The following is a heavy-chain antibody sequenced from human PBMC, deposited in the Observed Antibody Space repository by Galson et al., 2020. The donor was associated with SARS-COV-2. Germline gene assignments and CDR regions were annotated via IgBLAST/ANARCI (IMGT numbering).Heavy chain of an antibody. D-gene: IGHD3-10*01. CDR1: GFSISSGYF. J-gene: IGHJ4*02. CDR3: ARDNPLLVRGVPFDY. Sequence: TLSLTCAVSGFSISSGYFWGWIRQSPGKGLEWIGSFWHGGSTYYNPSLKSRVTISEDTSDNQFSLRLTSVTAADTAVYYCARDNPLLVRGVPFDYWGQGILVTVSS. CDR2: FWHGGST. V-gene: IGHV4-38-2*01.